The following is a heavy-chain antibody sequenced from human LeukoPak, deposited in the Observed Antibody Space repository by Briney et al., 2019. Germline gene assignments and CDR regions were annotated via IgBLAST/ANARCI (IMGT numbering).Heavy chain of an antibody. Sequence: ASVTVSCKASGYTFTIYYMHWVRQAPGQGLEWMGIINPSGGSTSYAQKFQGTSYAQTFQGRVTMTRDMSTSTVYMELSSLSSEDTAVYYCASTVRTPISSSWYNYHYYYYMDVWGKGTTVTVSS. CDR3: ASTVRTPISSSWYNYHYYYYMDV. D-gene: IGHD6-13*01. V-gene: IGHV1-46*01. CDR2: INPSGGST. CDR1: GYTFTIYY. J-gene: IGHJ6*03.